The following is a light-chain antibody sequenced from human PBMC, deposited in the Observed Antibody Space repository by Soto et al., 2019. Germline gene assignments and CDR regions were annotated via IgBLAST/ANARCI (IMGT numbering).Light chain of an antibody. CDR3: QQYNSNSNT. CDR2: DAS. V-gene: IGKV1-5*01. Sequence: DIQMTQSPSTLSASVGDRVTITCRASQSTQTWLAWFQQKPGKAPRLLIYDASRLDSGVPSRFSGSGSGTEFALTINSLQPDDSATYYCQQYNSNSNTFGQGTKLEIK. J-gene: IGKJ2*01. CDR1: QSTQTW.